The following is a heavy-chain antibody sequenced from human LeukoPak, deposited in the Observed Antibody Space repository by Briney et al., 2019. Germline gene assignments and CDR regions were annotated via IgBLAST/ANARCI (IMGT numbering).Heavy chain of an antibody. Sequence: GGSLRLSCAASGFTFDDYAMHWVRQAPGKGLEWVSGISWNSGSIGYADSVKGRFTISRDNAKNSLYLQMNSLRAEDTAVYYCARGGMVRGIDDAFDIWGQGTMVTVSS. CDR1: GFTFDDYA. D-gene: IGHD3-10*01. CDR2: ISWNSGSI. V-gene: IGHV3-9*01. J-gene: IGHJ3*02. CDR3: ARGGMVRGIDDAFDI.